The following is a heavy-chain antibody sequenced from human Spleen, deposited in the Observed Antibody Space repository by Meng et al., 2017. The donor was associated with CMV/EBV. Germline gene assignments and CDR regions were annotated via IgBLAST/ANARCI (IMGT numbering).Heavy chain of an antibody. Sequence: SETLSLTCTVSGGSVSRGSYYWSWIRQPPGKGLEWIGYLYYSGSTNYNPSLKSRVTISVDTSKNQFSLKLSSVTAADTAVYYCARDSLIAAAGTDSFDYWGQGTLVTVSS. CDR3: ARDSLIAAAGTDSFDY. CDR2: LYYSGST. J-gene: IGHJ4*02. V-gene: IGHV4-61*01. D-gene: IGHD6-13*01. CDR1: GGSVSRGSYY.